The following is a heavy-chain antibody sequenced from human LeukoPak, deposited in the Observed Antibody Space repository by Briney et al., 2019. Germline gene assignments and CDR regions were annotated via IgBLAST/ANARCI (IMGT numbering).Heavy chain of an antibody. CDR1: GFTFSSYS. Sequence: GGSLRLSCAASGFTFSSYSMNWVRQAPGKGLEWVANINQDGSQKYYVESVRGRFTISRDNAKNSLYLQMNSLRAEDTAVYHCARDWGQQLVTISMDVWGPGTTVTV. D-gene: IGHD6-13*01. J-gene: IGHJ6*02. CDR2: INQDGSQK. V-gene: IGHV3-7*03. CDR3: ARDWGQQLVTISMDV.